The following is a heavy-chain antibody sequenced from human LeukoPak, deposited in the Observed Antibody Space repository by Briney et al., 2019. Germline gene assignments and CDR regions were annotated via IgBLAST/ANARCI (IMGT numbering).Heavy chain of an antibody. CDR1: GYTFTGYY. CDR2: INPNSGGT. Sequence: ALVKVSCRASGYTFTGYYMHWVRQAPGQGLEWMGRINPNSGGTNYAQKFQGRVTMTRDTSISTAYMELSRLRSDDTAVYYCAISTVTLRVFDYWGQGTLVTVSS. CDR3: AISTVTLRVFDY. V-gene: IGHV1-2*06. J-gene: IGHJ4*01. D-gene: IGHD4-17*01.